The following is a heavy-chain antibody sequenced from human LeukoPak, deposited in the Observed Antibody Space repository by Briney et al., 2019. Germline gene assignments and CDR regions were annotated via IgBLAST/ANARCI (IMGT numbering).Heavy chain of an antibody. V-gene: IGHV1-69-2*01. CDR1: GYTFTDYY. Sequence: GATVKISCKASGYTFTDYYMHWVQQAPGKGLEWMGRVDPEHGETIYAEKFQGRVTITADTSTDTAYMELSSLRSEDTAVYYCARVQEYCSSTSCFPAEYFQHWGQGTLVTVSS. CDR3: ARVQEYCSSTSCFPAEYFQH. J-gene: IGHJ1*01. CDR2: VDPEHGET. D-gene: IGHD2-2*01.